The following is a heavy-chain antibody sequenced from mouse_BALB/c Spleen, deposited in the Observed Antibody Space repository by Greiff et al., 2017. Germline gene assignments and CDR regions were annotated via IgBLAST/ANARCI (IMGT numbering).Heavy chain of an antibody. J-gene: IGHJ4*01. CDR3: ARWRSYAMDY. CDR2: ISYSGST. Sequence: DVKLQESGPGLVKPSQSLSLTCTVTGYSITSDYAWNWIRQFPGNKLEWMGYISYSGSTSYNPSLKSRISITRDTSKNQFFLQLNSVTTEDTATYYCARWRSYAMDYWGQGTSVTVSS. V-gene: IGHV3-2*02. CDR1: GYSITSDYA.